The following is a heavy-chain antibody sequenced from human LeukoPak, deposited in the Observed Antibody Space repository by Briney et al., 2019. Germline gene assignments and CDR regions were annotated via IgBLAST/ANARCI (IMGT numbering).Heavy chain of an antibody. Sequence: SVKVSCKASGYTFANYYMHWVRQAPGQGLEWMGRIIPILGIANYAQKFQGRVTITADKSTSTAYMELSSLRSEDTAVYYCARANPWGECPVDVWGKGTTVTVSS. CDR2: IIPILGIA. V-gene: IGHV1-69*04. CDR3: ARANPWGECPVDV. D-gene: IGHD2-21*01. J-gene: IGHJ6*04. CDR1: GYTFANYY.